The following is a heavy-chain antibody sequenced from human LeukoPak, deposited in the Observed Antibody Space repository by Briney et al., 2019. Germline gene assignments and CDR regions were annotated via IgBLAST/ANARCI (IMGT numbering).Heavy chain of an antibody. CDR1: GDSVSGNSAA. J-gene: IGHJ4*02. D-gene: IGHD6-19*01. V-gene: IGHV6-1*01. CDR3: ARDSGQWLVIDY. Sequence: SQTLSLTFAISGDSVSGNSAAWNWIRQSPARGLEWLGRTYYRSKWYNDYAVSVKSRITINPDTSKIQFSLQLNSVTPEDTAVYYCARDSGQWLVIDYWGQGTLVTVSS. CDR2: TYYRSKWYN.